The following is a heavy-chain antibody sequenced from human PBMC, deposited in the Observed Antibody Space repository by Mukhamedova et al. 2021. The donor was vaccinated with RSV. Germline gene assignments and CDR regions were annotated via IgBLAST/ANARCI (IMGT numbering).Heavy chain of an antibody. J-gene: IGHJ4*02. Sequence: MGWIAPYNGNTSYAQKFQGRVTVTTDTSTNTAYMELRSLRPDDTAIYYCARGEPALLHWGLGTLVTVSS. V-gene: IGHV1-18*01. CDR3: ARGEPALLH. CDR2: IAPYNGNT. D-gene: IGHD1-14*01.